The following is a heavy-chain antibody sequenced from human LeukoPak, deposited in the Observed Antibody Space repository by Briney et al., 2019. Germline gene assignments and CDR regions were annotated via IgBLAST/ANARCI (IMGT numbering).Heavy chain of an antibody. Sequence: PGGSLRLSCAASGFTVSSNYMSWVRQAPGKGLEWVAVISDDANAKHYTDSVKGRFTISRDNSRNTLYLQMNSLRPEDTAVYYCARGAGATGGRDYYSDYWGQGMLVTVSS. CDR1: GFTVSSNY. J-gene: IGHJ4*02. V-gene: IGHV3-30*03. CDR2: ISDDANAK. CDR3: ARGAGATGGRDYYSDY. D-gene: IGHD1-26*01.